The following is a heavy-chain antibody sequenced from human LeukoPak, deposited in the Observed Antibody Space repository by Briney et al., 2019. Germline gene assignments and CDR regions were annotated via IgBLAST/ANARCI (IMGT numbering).Heavy chain of an antibody. J-gene: IGHJ4*02. Sequence: ASVKVSCKASGYTFTSYDINWVRQAPGKGLEWMGGFDPEDGETIYAQKFQGRVTMTEDTSTDTAYMELSSLRSEDTAVYYCATGGGVSSSPGYWGQGTLVTVSS. CDR1: GYTFTSYD. D-gene: IGHD6-13*01. V-gene: IGHV1-24*01. CDR3: ATGGGVSSSPGY. CDR2: FDPEDGET.